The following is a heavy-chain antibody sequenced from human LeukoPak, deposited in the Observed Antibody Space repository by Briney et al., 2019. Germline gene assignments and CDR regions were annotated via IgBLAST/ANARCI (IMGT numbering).Heavy chain of an antibody. V-gene: IGHV4-39*01. CDR3: ARYESSSGFFDY. D-gene: IGHD3-10*01. CDR2: IFYSGTT. J-gene: IGHJ4*02. CDR1: GGSISSSNYH. Sequence: PPETLSLTCSVSGGSISSSNYHWGWIRPPPGKGLEWIGSIFYSGTTYYNPSLKSRVTISVDTSKNQFSLKLRSVTAADTAVYSCARYESSSGFFDYWGQGTLVSVSS.